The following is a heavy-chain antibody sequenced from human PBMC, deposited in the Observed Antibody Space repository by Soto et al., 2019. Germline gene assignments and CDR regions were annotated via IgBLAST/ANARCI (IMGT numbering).Heavy chain of an antibody. CDR3: AKETVQTTYSFYGMDV. CDR2: VSFDSKNK. Sequence: LVESGGGVVQPGRSLTLSCGGSGFSFESYSMHWVRQAPGKGLEWVATVSFDSKNKYYIDSVEGRFTLSRDNAKNIVYLQMNSLRHDDTAVYYCAKETVQTTYSFYGMDVWGPGTTVTDSS. J-gene: IGHJ6*02. CDR1: GFSFESYS. V-gene: IGHV3-33*03. D-gene: IGHD4-4*01.